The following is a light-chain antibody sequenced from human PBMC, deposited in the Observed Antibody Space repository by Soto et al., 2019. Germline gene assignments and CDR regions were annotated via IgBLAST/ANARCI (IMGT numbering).Light chain of an antibody. Sequence: EIVMTQSPATPSVSPGERATLSCRASQSVSSNLAWYQQKPGQAPRLLIYDASTRATGIPDRFSGSGSGTDFTLTVSRLEPEDFAVYYCQQYHWAPDTFGQGTRLEIK. CDR3: QQYHWAPDT. CDR2: DAS. CDR1: QSVSSN. V-gene: IGKV3D-15*01. J-gene: IGKJ5*01.